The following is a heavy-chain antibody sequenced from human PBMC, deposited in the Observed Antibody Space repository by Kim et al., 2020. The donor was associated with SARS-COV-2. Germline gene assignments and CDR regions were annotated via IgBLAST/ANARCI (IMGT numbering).Heavy chain of an antibody. CDR2: IYSGGSST. CDR3: AKADRYFDWFYYFDY. Sequence: GGSLRLSCAASGFTFSSYAMSWVRQAPGKGLEWVSVIYSGGSSTYYADSVKGRFTISRDNSKNTLYLQMNSLRAEDTAVYYCAKADRYFDWFYYFDYWGQGTLVTVSS. J-gene: IGHJ4*02. CDR1: GFTFSSYA. D-gene: IGHD3-9*01. V-gene: IGHV3-23*03.